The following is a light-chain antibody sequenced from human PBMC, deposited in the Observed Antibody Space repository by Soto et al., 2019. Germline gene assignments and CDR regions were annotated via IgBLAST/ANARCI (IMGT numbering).Light chain of an antibody. CDR2: EVS. CDR3: SSYTSSSTLEV. CDR1: SSDVGGYNY. V-gene: IGLV2-14*01. Sequence: LTQPASVSGSPGQSITISCTGTSSDVGGYNYVSWYQQHPGKAPKLMIYEVSNRPSGVSNRFSGSTSGNTASLTISGLQAEDEADYYCSSYTSSSTLEVFGTGTKVTVL. J-gene: IGLJ1*01.